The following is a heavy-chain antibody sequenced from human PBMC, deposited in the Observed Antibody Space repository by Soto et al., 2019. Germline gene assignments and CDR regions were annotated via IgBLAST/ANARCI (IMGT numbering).Heavy chain of an antibody. CDR1: GYTFTSYG. V-gene: IGHV1-18*01. D-gene: IGHD3-3*01. Sequence: GASVKVSCKASGYTFTSYGMSWVRQAPGQGLEWMGWISAYNGNTNYAQKLQGRVTMTTDTSTSTAYMELRSLRSDDTAVYYCARGITIFGVVSPDYGMDVWGQGTTVTVSS. CDR2: ISAYNGNT. J-gene: IGHJ6*02. CDR3: ARGITIFGVVSPDYGMDV.